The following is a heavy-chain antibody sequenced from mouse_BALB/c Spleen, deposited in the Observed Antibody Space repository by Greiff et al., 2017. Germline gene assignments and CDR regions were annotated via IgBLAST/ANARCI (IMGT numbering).Heavy chain of an antibody. J-gene: IGHJ4*01. CDR3: ARRYYDYDGSYAMDY. Sequence: VQLKESGPELMKPGASVKISCKASGYSFTSYYMHWVKQSHGKSLVWIGYIDPFNGGTSYNQKFKGKATLTVDKSSSTAYMHLSSLTSEDSAVYYCARRYYDYDGSYAMDYWGQGTSVTVSS. D-gene: IGHD2-4*01. CDR1: GYSFTSYY. V-gene: IGHV1S135*01. CDR2: IDPFNGGT.